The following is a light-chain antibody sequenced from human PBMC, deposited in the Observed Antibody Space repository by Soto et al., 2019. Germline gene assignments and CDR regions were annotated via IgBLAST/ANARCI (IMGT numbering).Light chain of an antibody. CDR2: DAS. J-gene: IGKJ5*01. CDR1: QSVSSY. CDR3: QQRSNWPRIT. Sequence: EIVWTQAPATLSCSPGERATLSGRASQSVSSYLAWYQQKPGQAPRLLIYDASNRATGIPARFSGSGSGTDFTLTISSLEPEDFAVYYCQQRSNWPRITFGQGTRLEIK. V-gene: IGKV3-11*01.